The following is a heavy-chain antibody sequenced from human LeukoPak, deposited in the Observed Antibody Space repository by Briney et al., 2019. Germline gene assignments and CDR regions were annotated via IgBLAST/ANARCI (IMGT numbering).Heavy chain of an antibody. J-gene: IGHJ5*02. V-gene: IGHV3-53*01. CDR1: GFTFSSYA. CDR2: IYSGGDT. D-gene: IGHD1-26*01. CDR3: ARDRSVGTTTGLFDP. Sequence: PGGSLRLSCSASGFTFSSYAMHWVRQAPGRGLEWVSLIYSGGDTFYADSVKGRFTISRDNSKNTLYLQMNSLRAEDTAIYYCARDRSVGTTTGLFDPWGQGALVTVSS.